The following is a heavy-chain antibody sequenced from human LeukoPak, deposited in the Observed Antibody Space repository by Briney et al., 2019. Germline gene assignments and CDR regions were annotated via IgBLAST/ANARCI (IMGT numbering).Heavy chain of an antibody. Sequence: SETLSLTCAVYGGSFSGYYWSWIRQPPGKGLEWIGEINHSGSTNYNPSLKSRVTISVDTSKNQFSLKLSSVTAADAAVYYCARGYSSGWYGVVDYWGQGTLVTVSS. V-gene: IGHV4-34*01. CDR1: GGSFSGYY. CDR3: ARGYSSGWYGVVDY. J-gene: IGHJ4*02. D-gene: IGHD6-19*01. CDR2: INHSGST.